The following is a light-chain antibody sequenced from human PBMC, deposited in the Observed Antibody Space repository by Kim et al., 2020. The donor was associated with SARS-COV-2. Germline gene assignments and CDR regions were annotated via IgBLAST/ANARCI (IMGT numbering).Light chain of an antibody. J-gene: IGKJ2*01. CDR3: QQYYSTLMYT. CDR1: QSVFYNSNDKNY. Sequence: DIVMTQSPDSLAVPLGERATINCRASQSVFYNSNDKNYLAWYQHKAGQPPKLLIYWASTRASGVPDRFSGSGSGTDFTLTISSLQAEDVAVYYCQQYYSTLMYTFGQGTKLEI. CDR2: WAS. V-gene: IGKV4-1*01.